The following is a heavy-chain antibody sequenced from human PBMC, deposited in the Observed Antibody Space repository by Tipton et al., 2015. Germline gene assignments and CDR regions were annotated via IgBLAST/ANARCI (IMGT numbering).Heavy chain of an antibody. D-gene: IGHD5-18*01. J-gene: IGHJ3*02. V-gene: IGHV4-59*01. CDR1: ADSISNYY. CDR3: AREGYSYGNMAFDI. CDR2: IYYSGST. Sequence: TLSLTCTFSADSISNYYWSWIRQPPGKGLEWIGSIYYSGSTNYNPSLKGRVTISVDTPKNQFSLKLSSVTAADTAVYYCAREGYSYGNMAFDIWGQGTMVTVSS.